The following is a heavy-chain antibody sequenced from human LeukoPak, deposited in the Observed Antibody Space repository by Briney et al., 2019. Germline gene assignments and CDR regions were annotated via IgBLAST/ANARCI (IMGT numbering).Heavy chain of an antibody. J-gene: IGHJ3*02. V-gene: IGHV3-9*01. CDR3: AKDRPSYDSSGYYYSDAFDI. Sequence: PGGSLRLSCAASGFTFDDYAMHWVRQAPGKGLGWVSGISWNSGSIGYADSVKGRFTVSRDNAKNSLYLQMNSRRAEDTAVYYCAKDRPSYDSSGYYYSDAFDIWGQGTMVTVSS. CDR2: ISWNSGSI. CDR1: GFTFDDYA. D-gene: IGHD3-22*01.